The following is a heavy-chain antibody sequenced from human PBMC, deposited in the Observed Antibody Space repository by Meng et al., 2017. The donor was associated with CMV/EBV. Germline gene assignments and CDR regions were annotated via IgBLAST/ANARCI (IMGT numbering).Heavy chain of an antibody. J-gene: IGHJ1*01. CDR2: VYHSGST. V-gene: IGHV4-4*02. Sequence: SGGSMSSSNWWSWVRKRPGKGLEWIGEVYHSGSTNYNPSLKSRVTISVDKSKNQFSLKLSSVTAADTAVYYCASFIVVVPAAAAYFQHWGQGTLVTVSS. CDR3: ASFIVVVPAAAAYFQH. CDR1: GGSMSSSNW. D-gene: IGHD2-2*01.